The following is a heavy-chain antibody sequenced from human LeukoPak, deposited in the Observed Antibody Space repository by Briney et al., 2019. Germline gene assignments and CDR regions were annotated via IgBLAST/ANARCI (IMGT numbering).Heavy chain of an antibody. J-gene: IGHJ4*02. Sequence: SETLSLTCTVSGGSISSSSHYWGWIRQPPGKGLEWIGSIYYSGSTYYNPSLKSRVTISVDTSKNQFSLKLSSVTAADTAVYYCARLFSGNGYWGQGTLVTVSS. CDR3: ARLFSGNGY. CDR2: IYYSGST. CDR1: GGSISSSSHY. D-gene: IGHD1-14*01. V-gene: IGHV4-39*01.